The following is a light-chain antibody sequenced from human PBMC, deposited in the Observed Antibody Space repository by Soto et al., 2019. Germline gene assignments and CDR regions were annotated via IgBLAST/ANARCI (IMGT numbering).Light chain of an antibody. CDR1: NIGSKS. CDR2: YDS. CDR3: QLWDSSSDHVV. J-gene: IGLJ2*01. V-gene: IGLV3-21*04. Sequence: SYELTQPPSVSVAPGKTSRITCGGSNIGSKSVHWYQQKPGQAPVLVIYYDSDRPSGIPERFSGSNSGNTATLTISRVEAGDEADYYCQLWDSSSDHVVFGGGTKL.